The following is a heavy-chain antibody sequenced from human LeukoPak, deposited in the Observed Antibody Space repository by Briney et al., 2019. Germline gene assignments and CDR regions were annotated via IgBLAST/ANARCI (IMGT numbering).Heavy chain of an antibody. CDR1: GCSVTSTNW. CDR2: VHLDGRT. CDR3: ASVGGIYLSHGY. J-gene: IGHJ4*02. Sequence: TSETLSLTCDVSGCSVTSTNWWSWVRQPPGKGLEWIGEVHLDGRTNYNPSLKSRLIMSVDLPENHISLKLTAVTAADTADFYCASVGGIYLSHGYSGQLPLVTVSS. D-gene: IGHD1-14*01. V-gene: IGHV4-4*02.